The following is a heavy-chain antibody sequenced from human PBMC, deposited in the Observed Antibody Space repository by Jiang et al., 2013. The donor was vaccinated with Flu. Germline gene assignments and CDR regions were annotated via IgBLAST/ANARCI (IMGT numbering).Heavy chain of an antibody. CDR1: GFTFNYYA. J-gene: IGHJ4*02. Sequence: QLVESGGGVVQPGGSLGLSCAASGFTFNYYAMYWVRQAPGKGLEWVASIWHDGRNTNYADSVTGRFTISRDNSKNTLYLQMNSLRPEDTAIYYCATLRGSSYDTYLMDFWGQGTLVSVSS. V-gene: IGHV3-30*02. CDR3: ATLRGSSYDTYLMDF. CDR2: IWHDGRNT. D-gene: IGHD3-9*01.